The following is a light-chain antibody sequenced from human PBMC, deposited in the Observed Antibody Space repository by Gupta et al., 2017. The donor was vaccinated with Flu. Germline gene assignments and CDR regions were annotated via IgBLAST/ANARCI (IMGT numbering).Light chain of an antibody. CDR2: GAS. J-gene: IGKJ4*01. V-gene: IGKV3-20*01. Sequence: EIVLTQSPGTLSLSPGERATLSSRASQRVSSSYLARYQQKPGQAPRLLIYGASSRATGIPDRFSGSGSGTDFTLTISRLEPEDFAVYYCQQYGSSPLTFGGGTKVEIK. CDR3: QQYGSSPLT. CDR1: QRVSSSY.